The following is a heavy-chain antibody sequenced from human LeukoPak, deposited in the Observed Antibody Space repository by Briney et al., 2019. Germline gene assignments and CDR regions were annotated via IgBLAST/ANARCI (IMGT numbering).Heavy chain of an antibody. J-gene: IGHJ4*02. Sequence: PGGSLRLSCAASGFTFSSYAMSWVRQAPGKGLEWVSAISGSGGSTYYADSVKGRFTISRDNSKNTLYLQMNSLRAEDTAVYYCAKRPVDSNWAYYFDYWGQGTLVTVSS. V-gene: IGHV3-23*01. CDR1: GFTFSSYA. CDR3: AKRPVDSNWAYYFDY. D-gene: IGHD4-11*01. CDR2: ISGSGGST.